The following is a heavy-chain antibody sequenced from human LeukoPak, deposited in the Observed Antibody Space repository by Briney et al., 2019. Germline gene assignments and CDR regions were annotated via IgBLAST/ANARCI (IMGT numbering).Heavy chain of an antibody. CDR2: IYYSGST. J-gene: IGHJ5*02. CDR3: ARTYWSGYYSWLDP. CDR1: GGSISSYY. Sequence: SETLSLTCTVSGGSISSYYWSWIRQPPGKGLEWIGYIYYSGSTNYNPSLKSRVTISVDTSKNQFSLKLSSVTAADTAVYYCARTYWSGYYSWLDPWGQGTLVTVSS. V-gene: IGHV4-59*01. D-gene: IGHD3-3*01.